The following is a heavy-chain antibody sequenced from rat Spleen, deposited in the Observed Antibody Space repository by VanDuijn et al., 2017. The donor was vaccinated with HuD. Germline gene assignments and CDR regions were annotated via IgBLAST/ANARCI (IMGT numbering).Heavy chain of an antibody. Sequence: EVQLVETGGGLVQPGRSLKLSCAVSGFTFSDYTMAWVRQAPKKGLEWVAAISTGGDNTYYRDSVKGRFTISRDNAKSTLYLKLDSLGSEDTATYYCTTDTFYDGSYYPGGFDYWGQGVMVTVSS. D-gene: IGHD1-12*02. J-gene: IGHJ2*01. CDR1: GFTFSDYT. CDR2: ISTGGDNT. CDR3: TTDTFYDGSYYPGGFDY. V-gene: IGHV5S23*01.